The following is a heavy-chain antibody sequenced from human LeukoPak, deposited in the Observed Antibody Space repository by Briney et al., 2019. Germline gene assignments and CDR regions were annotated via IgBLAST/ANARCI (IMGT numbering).Heavy chain of an antibody. CDR3: ARDRRAAEIDF. V-gene: IGHV3-7*01. CDR1: GFTFSDYW. Sequence: GRSLRLSCAASGFTFSDYWMSWVRHTPGKGLEWVANINQDGSEKYSVDSVRGRFTISRDNARISLSLQMNSLRAEDTGVYYCARDRRAAEIDFWGQGTLVTVSS. J-gene: IGHJ4*02. CDR2: INQDGSEK. D-gene: IGHD6-25*01.